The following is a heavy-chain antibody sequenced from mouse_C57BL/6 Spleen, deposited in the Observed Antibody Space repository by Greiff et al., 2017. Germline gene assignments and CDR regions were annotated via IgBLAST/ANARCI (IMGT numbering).Heavy chain of an antibody. V-gene: IGHV1-7*01. CDR1: GYTFTSYW. CDR3: ARLYYDYAYAMDY. J-gene: IGHJ4*01. Sequence: VQLQQSGAELAKPGASVKLSCKASGYTFTSYWMHWVKQRPGQGLEWIGYINPTSGFPKSNQKFKDKATLTADKSSSTAYMQLSSLTYEDSAVYYCARLYYDYAYAMDYWGQGTSVTVSS. D-gene: IGHD2-4*01. CDR2: INPTSGFP.